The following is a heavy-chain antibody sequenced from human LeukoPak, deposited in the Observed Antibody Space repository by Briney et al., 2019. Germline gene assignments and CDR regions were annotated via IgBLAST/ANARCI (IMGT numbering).Heavy chain of an antibody. CDR1: GGSISTYY. D-gene: IGHD5-18*01. Sequence: SETLSLTCTVSGGSISTYYWNWIRQPPGKGLEWIGYIYYSGTTNYNPSLKSRVSMSVDTSKNQFFLKLSSVTAADTAVYYCARGRKYTSGYRVTESGSGYSDYWGQGTLVTVSS. CDR3: ARGRKYTSGYRVTESGSGYSDY. V-gene: IGHV4-59*01. J-gene: IGHJ4*02. CDR2: IYYSGTT.